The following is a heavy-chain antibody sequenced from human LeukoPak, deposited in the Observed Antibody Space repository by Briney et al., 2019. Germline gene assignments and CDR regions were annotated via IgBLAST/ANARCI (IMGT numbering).Heavy chain of an antibody. CDR3: ARDTGSGYSYGPFDY. J-gene: IGHJ4*02. Sequence: PGGSLRLSCAASGFTFSSYSMNWVRQAPGKGLEWVSSISSSSSYIYYADSVKGRFTISRDNAKNSLYLQMNSLRAEDTAVYYCARDTGSGYSYGPFDYWGQGTLVTVSS. CDR1: GFTFSSYS. V-gene: IGHV3-21*01. CDR2: ISSSSSYI. D-gene: IGHD5-18*01.